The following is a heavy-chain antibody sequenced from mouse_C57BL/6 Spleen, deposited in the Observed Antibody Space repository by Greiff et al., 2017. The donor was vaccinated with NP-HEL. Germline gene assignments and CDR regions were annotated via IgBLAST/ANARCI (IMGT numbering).Heavy chain of an antibody. CDR3: ARSYLRGAMDY. CDR2: ISDGGSYT. CDR1: GFTFSSYA. D-gene: IGHD5-1*01. J-gene: IGHJ4*01. V-gene: IGHV5-4*03. Sequence: EVNVVESGGGLVKPGGSLKLSCAASGFTFSSYAMSWVRQTPEKRLEWVATISDGGSYTYYPDNVKGRFTISRDNAKNNLYLQMSHLKSEDTAMYYCARSYLRGAMDYWGQGTSVTVSS.